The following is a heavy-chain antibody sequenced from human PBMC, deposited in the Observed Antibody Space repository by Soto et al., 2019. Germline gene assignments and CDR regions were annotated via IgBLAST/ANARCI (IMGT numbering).Heavy chain of an antibody. CDR2: ISAYNGNA. CDR3: PRAFLESLSPSFAS. J-gene: IGHJ4*02. CDR1: GYTFTSYG. D-gene: IGHD3-3*01. V-gene: IGHV1-18*01. Sequence: QVQLVQSGAEVKKPGASVKVSCKASGYTFTSYGISWVRQAPGQGPEWMGWISAYNGNANYAQKLQGRVTMTTDTSTSTAYMELRSLRSADTAFYYSPRAFLESLSPSFASWGQGTLVTVSS.